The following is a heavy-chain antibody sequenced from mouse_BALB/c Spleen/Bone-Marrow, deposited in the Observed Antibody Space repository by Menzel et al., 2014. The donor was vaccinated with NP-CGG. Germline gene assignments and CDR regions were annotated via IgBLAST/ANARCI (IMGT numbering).Heavy chain of an antibody. CDR2: INPYNDGT. CDR3: ARAMIYYYAMDY. V-gene: IGHV1-14*01. D-gene: IGHD2-4*01. J-gene: IGHJ4*01. Sequence: EVKLQESGPELVKPGASVKMSCKASGYSFTSFIIHWVKKKPGQGLEWIGYINPYNDGTKYNEKFKGKAILTSDKSSSTANMELSSLTSEDSAVYYCARAMIYYYAMDYWGQGTSVTVSS. CDR1: GYSFTSFI.